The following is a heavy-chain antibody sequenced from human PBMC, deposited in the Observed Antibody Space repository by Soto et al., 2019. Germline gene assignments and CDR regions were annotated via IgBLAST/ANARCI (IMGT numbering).Heavy chain of an antibody. CDR2: INPNSGAT. D-gene: IGHD3-3*01. Sequence: ASVKVSCKASGYTFTGYFIHWVLQAPGQGLEWMGWINPNSGATKYAQKFQGRVTVTRDTSINTAYMELTMLRSDDTAVYYCARGGGTILAPLPWGQGTLVTVSS. J-gene: IGHJ5*02. V-gene: IGHV1-2*02. CDR1: GYTFTGYF. CDR3: ARGGGTILAPLP.